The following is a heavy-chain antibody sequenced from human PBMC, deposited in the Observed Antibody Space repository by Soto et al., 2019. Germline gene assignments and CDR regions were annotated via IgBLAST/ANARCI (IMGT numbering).Heavy chain of an antibody. CDR2: ISSSSSYI. D-gene: IGHD1-26*01. Sequence: GGSLRLSCAASGFTFSSYSMNWVRQAPGKGLEWVSSISSSSSYIYYADSVKGRFTISRDNAKNSLYLQMNSLRAEDTAVYYCARDPKFVGAPRFDYWGQGTLVTVSS. CDR1: GFTFSSYS. V-gene: IGHV3-21*01. J-gene: IGHJ4*02. CDR3: ARDPKFVGAPRFDY.